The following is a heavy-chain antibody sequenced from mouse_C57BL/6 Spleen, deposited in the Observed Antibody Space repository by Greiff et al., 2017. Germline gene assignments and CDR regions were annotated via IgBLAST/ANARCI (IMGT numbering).Heavy chain of an antibody. V-gene: IGHV1-52*01. D-gene: IGHD1-1*01. Sequence: QVQLQQPGAELVRPGSSVKLSCKASGYTFTSYWMHWVKQRPIQGLEWIGNIDPSDSETHYNQKFKDKATLTVDKSSSTAYMQLSSLTSEDSAVYYCARERYYGSSYLYFDYWGQGTTLTVSS. CDR2: IDPSDSET. J-gene: IGHJ2*01. CDR1: GYTFTSYW. CDR3: ARERYYGSSYLYFDY.